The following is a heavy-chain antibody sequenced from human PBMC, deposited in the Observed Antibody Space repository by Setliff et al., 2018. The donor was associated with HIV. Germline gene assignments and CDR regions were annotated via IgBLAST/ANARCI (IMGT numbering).Heavy chain of an antibody. CDR3: ARDRVLFGWFDP. D-gene: IGHD2-15*01. CDR2: ISSGGEIM. V-gene: IGHV3-21*04. J-gene: IGHJ5*02. Sequence: ETLSLSCAASGFTFSSYSMNWVRQAPGKGLEWVSAISSGGEIMFYADSVKGRFTISRDNAKNSLYLQMNSLRVEDTAVYYCARDRVLFGWFDPWGQGTRVTVSS. CDR1: GFTFSSYS.